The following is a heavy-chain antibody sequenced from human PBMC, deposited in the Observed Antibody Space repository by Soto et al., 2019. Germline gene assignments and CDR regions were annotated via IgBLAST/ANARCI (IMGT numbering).Heavy chain of an antibody. CDR1: GGSISSGGYY. J-gene: IGHJ5*02. Sequence: QVQLQESGPGLVKPSQTLSLTCTVSGGSISSGGYYWSWIRQHPGKGLEWIGYIYYSGSTYYNPSLKCRVTISVDTSKNQFSLKLSSVTAADTAVYSCARDRGYCSGGSCYSLWFDPWGQGTLVTVSS. V-gene: IGHV4-31*03. D-gene: IGHD2-15*01. CDR3: ARDRGYCSGGSCYSLWFDP. CDR2: IYYSGST.